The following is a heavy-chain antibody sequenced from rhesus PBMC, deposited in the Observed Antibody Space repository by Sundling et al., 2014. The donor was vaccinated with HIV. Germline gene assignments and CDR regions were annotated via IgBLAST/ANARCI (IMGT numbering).Heavy chain of an antibody. V-gene: IGHV4-80*01. D-gene: IGHD5-36*02. CDR3: VRLVEGYSNSHDYYFDY. Sequence: QVQLQESGPGLVKPSETLSLTCAVSGASITSYWWTWIRQPPGKVLEWIGEIYGNSGSTNYNPSLKSRVTISKDTSKNQFSLKLSSVTAADTAVYYCVRLVEGYSNSHDYYFDYWGQGVLVTVSS. J-gene: IGHJ4*01. CDR2: IYGNSGST. CDR1: GASITSYW.